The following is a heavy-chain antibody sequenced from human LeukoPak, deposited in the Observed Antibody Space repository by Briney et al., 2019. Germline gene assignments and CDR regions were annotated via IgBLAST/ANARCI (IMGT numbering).Heavy chain of an antibody. J-gene: IGHJ4*02. D-gene: IGHD3-10*01. CDR1: GFTFSSYE. CDR2: ISSSGSTI. CDR3: ARDRADYYGSALPDKFDY. Sequence: GGSLRLSCAASGFTFSSYEMNWVRQAPGKGLEWVSYISSSGSTIYYADSVKGRFTISRDNAKNSLYLQMNSLRAEDTAVYYCARDRADYYGSALPDKFDYWGQGTLVTVSS. V-gene: IGHV3-48*03.